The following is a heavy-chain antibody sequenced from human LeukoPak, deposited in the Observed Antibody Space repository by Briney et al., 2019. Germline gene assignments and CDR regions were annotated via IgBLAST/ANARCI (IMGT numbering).Heavy chain of an antibody. CDR2: IKPDGTEK. V-gene: IGHV3-7*01. Sequence: GGSLRLSCAASGFVFSNYWMSWVRQAPGKGLEWVANIKPDGTEKYYVDSLKGRFTISRDNTKNSLYLRMSSLRVEDTAAYYCARGGNASWDYWGQGALVTVSS. CDR1: GFVFSNYW. CDR3: ARGGNASWDY. J-gene: IGHJ4*02.